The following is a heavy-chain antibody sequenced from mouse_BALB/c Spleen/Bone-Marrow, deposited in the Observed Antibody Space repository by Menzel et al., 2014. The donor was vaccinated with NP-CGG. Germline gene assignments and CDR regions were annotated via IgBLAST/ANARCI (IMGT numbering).Heavy chain of an antibody. CDR3: ARVGLRLPYYFDY. J-gene: IGHJ2*01. CDR2: IDPSDGET. Sequence: QVQLQQPGPQVVRPGASVKISCKASGYSFTSYWMHWVKQRPGQGLEGIGMIDPSDGETRLNQKFKDKATLTVDKSSSTAYMQLSSPTSEDSAVYYCARVGLRLPYYFDYWGQGTTLTVSS. CDR1: GYSFTSYW. D-gene: IGHD1-2*01. V-gene: IGHV1S127*01.